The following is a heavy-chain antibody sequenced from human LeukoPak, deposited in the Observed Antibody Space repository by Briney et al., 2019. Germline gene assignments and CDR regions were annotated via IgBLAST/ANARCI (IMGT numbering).Heavy chain of an antibody. CDR1: GYTFTGYY. V-gene: IGHV1-2*02. Sequence: ASVKVSCKASGYTFTGYYMHWVRQAPGQGLEWMGWINPNSGGTNYAQKFQGRVTMTRDTSISTAYMELSRLRSDDTAVYYCASDRPLQLERHAFDIWGQGKMVTVSS. CDR3: ASDRPLQLERHAFDI. J-gene: IGHJ3*02. CDR2: INPNSGGT. D-gene: IGHD1-1*01.